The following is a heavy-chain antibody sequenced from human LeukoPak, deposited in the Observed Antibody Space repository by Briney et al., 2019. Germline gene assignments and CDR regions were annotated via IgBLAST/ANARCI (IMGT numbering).Heavy chain of an antibody. J-gene: IGHJ6*02. Sequence: PSETLSLTCAVYGGSFSGYYWSRIRQPPGKGLEWIGEINHSGSTNYNPSLKSRVTISVDKSKNQFSLKLSSVTAADTAVYYCARDLKYQLLSYYYYYYGMDVWGQGTTVTVSS. V-gene: IGHV4-34*01. CDR1: GGSFSGYY. D-gene: IGHD2-2*01. CDR2: INHSGST. CDR3: ARDLKYQLLSYYYYYYGMDV.